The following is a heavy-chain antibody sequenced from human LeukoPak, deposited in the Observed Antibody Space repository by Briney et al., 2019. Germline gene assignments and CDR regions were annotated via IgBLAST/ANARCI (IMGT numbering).Heavy chain of an antibody. J-gene: IGHJ4*02. CDR1: GGSISSSNW. V-gene: IGHV4-4*02. CDR2: IYHSGST. D-gene: IGHD2-15*01. CDR3: ARLDIPRYCSGGSCYSGDY. Sequence: SGTLSLTCAVSGGSISSSNWWSWVRQPPGKGLEWIGEIYHSGSTNYNPSLKGRVTISVDKSKNQFSLKLSSVTAADTAVYYCARLDIPRYCSGGSCYSGDYWGQGTLVTVSS.